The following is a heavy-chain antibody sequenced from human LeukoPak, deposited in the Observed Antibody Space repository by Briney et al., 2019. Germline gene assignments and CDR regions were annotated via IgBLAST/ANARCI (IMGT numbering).Heavy chain of an antibody. CDR3: VKDLSRTHNIFDHYVYGMHV. D-gene: IGHD3-10*02. CDR1: GFPFSSYW. V-gene: IGHV3-64D*06. J-gene: IGHJ6*02. Sequence: HSGGSLRLSCVASGFPFSSYWMTWVRQAPGKGLEYVSSISSNGRSTYYADSVKGRSTISRDNSKNTLYLQMSSLRPEDTAVYYCVKDLSRTHNIFDHYVYGMHVWGQGTTVTVSS. CDR2: ISSNGRST.